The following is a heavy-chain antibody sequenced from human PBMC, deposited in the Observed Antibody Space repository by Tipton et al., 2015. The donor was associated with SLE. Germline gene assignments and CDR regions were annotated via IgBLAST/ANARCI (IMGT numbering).Heavy chain of an antibody. Sequence: LSLTCAASGFTFDNFAMHWVRQAPGKGLEWVSGITWNSGGIDYADSVKGRFTISRDNAKNSLYLQMNSLRPEDMALYYCARDVGPHYFYGMDVWGQGTTVTVSS. CDR2: ITWNSGGI. D-gene: IGHD1-26*01. V-gene: IGHV3-9*03. J-gene: IGHJ6*02. CDR1: GFTFDNFA. CDR3: ARDVGPHYFYGMDV.